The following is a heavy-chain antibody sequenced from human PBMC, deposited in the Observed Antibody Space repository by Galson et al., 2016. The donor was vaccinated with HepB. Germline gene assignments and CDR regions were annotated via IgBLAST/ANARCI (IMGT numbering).Heavy chain of an antibody. D-gene: IGHD3-3*01. V-gene: IGHV3-30*03. Sequence: SLRLSCAASGFTFRSYAMNWVRQAPGKGLEWVAVISKDGSNEHYVDSVKGRFNISRDNSKNILYLQMNSLRTEDTAVYYCARDRVSIFGVVIIPAPLDYWGQGALVTVSS. CDR2: ISKDGSNE. J-gene: IGHJ4*02. CDR3: ARDRVSIFGVVIIPAPLDY. CDR1: GFTFRSYA.